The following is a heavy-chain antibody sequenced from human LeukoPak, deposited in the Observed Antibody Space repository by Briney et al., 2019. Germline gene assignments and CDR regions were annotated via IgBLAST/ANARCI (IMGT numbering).Heavy chain of an antibody. V-gene: IGHV4-34*01. J-gene: IGHJ4*02. CDR2: INHSGST. Sequence: SETLSLTCAVYGGSFSGYNWSWIRQPPGKGLEWIGEINHSGSTNYNPSLKSRVTISVDTSKNQFSLKLSSVAAADTAVYYCARAQRWLQKGFDYWGQGTLVTVSS. CDR3: ARAQRWLQKGFDY. CDR1: GGSFSGYN. D-gene: IGHD5-24*01.